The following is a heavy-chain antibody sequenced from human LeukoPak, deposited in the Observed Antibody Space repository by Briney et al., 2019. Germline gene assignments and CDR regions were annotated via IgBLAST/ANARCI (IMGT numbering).Heavy chain of an antibody. CDR2: INVGNGKT. Sequence: ASVKVSCKASGYTFSNYAMHWMRQAPGQRLEWMGWINVGNGKTKYSQKFQGRVSITRDTSASTAYMELSSLRSEDSAVYYCARTSLFDYWGQGTLVTVSS. J-gene: IGHJ4*02. D-gene: IGHD3-16*01. CDR1: GYTFSNYA. V-gene: IGHV1-3*01. CDR3: ARTSLFDY.